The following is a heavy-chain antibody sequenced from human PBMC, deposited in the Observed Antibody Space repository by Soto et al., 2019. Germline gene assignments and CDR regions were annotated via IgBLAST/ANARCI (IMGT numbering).Heavy chain of an antibody. CDR1: DGSISTYY. J-gene: IGHJ3*02. D-gene: IGHD3-22*01. CDR2: IYYNGST. V-gene: IGHV4-59*12. Sequence: SETLSLTCTVSDGSISTYYWGWIRQPPGKGKEWIGYIYYNGSTYYNPSLKSRVTISVDTSKNQFSLKLSSVTAADTAVYYCASENYYDSSGSNAFDIWGQGTMVTVSS. CDR3: ASENYYDSSGSNAFDI.